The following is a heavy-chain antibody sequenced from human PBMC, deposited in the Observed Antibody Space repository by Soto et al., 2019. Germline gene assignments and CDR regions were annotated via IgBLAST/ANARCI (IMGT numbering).Heavy chain of an antibody. CDR3: AKDLTMVQGVIYYGMDV. Sequence: EVQLLESGGGLVQPGGSLRLSCAASGLTFSSYAMSWVRQAPGKGLEWVSVISGSGGNTYYADSVKGRFTISRDNSKNTLYLQMNSLRAEDTALYYCAKDLTMVQGVIYYGMDVWGQGTTVTVSS. CDR2: ISGSGGNT. V-gene: IGHV3-23*01. CDR1: GLTFSSYA. D-gene: IGHD3-10*01. J-gene: IGHJ6*02.